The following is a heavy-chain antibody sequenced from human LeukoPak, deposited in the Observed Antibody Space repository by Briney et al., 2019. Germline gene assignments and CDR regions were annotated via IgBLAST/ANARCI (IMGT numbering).Heavy chain of an antibody. CDR1: GYSISSGYY. Sequence: PSETLSLTCTVSGYSISSGYYWGWIRQPPGKGLEWIGSVYHSGGTYYNPSLKSRVTISVDTSKNQFSLKLSSVTAADTAVYYCARVASVGWYPYYFDYWGQGTLVTVSS. V-gene: IGHV4-38-2*02. CDR2: VYHSGGT. J-gene: IGHJ4*02. D-gene: IGHD6-19*01. CDR3: ARVASVGWYPYYFDY.